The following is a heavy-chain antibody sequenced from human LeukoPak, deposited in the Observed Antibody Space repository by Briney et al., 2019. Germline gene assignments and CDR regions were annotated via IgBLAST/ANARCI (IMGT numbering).Heavy chain of an antibody. D-gene: IGHD3-10*01. Sequence: RPGGSLRLSCAASGFTFSSYSMNWVRQAPGKGLEWVSSIFRSSNYIYYADSVKGRFTISRDNAKNSLYLQMNSLRAEDTAVYYCAREGVITMVRGENYFDYWGQGTLVTVSS. J-gene: IGHJ4*02. CDR2: IFRSSNYI. V-gene: IGHV3-21*01. CDR3: AREGVITMVRGENYFDY. CDR1: GFTFSSYS.